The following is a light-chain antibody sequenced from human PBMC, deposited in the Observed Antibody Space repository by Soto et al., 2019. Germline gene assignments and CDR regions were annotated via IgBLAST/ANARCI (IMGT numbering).Light chain of an antibody. CDR1: QSVSSY. CDR3: QQYTTYPWT. CDR2: DAS. Sequence: EIVLTQSPATLSLSPGERATLSCRASQSVSSYLAWYQQKPGQAPRLLIYDASNRATGIPARFSGSGSATEFTLTISSLQPDDFATYYCQQYTTYPWTFGQGTKVDIK. V-gene: IGKV3-11*01. J-gene: IGKJ1*01.